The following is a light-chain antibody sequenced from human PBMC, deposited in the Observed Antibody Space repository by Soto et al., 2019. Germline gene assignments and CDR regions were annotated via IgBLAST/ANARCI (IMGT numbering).Light chain of an antibody. CDR1: SSDVGNYKY. CDR2: EVS. V-gene: IGLV2-8*01. Sequence: QSVLTQSPSASGSPGQSVTISCTGTSSDVGNYKYVSWYQQHPGKAPKLMIYEVSKRPSGVPDRFSGSKSGNTASLTVSGLQAEDEADYYCSSYAGSKNWVFGGGTKLTVL. J-gene: IGLJ3*02. CDR3: SSYAGSKNWV.